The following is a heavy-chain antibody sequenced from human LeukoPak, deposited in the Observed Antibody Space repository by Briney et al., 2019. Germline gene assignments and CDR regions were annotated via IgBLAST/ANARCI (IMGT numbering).Heavy chain of an antibody. CDR2: IYTSGST. CDR1: GGSISSGSYY. Sequence: SQTLSLTCTVSGGSISSGSYYWSWIRQPAGKGLEWIGRIYTSGSTNYNPSLKSRVTISVDTSNNQFSLKLSSVTAADTAVYYCAREGEGYCSGGSCYGFDYWGQGTLVTVSS. J-gene: IGHJ4*02. V-gene: IGHV4-61*02. D-gene: IGHD2-15*01. CDR3: AREGEGYCSGGSCYGFDY.